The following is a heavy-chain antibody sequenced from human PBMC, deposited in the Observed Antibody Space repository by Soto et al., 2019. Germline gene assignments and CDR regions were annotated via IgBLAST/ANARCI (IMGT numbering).Heavy chain of an antibody. CDR3: ARDTLAPSIAGADVVLYYYYGMDV. Sequence: QVQLQESGPGLVKPSGTLSLTCAVSGGSISSSNWWSWVRQPPGKGLEWIGEIYHSGSTNYNPSRKCRVTISVAKSKNHFSLKLSSVTAADTAVYYCARDTLAPSIAGADVVLYYYYGMDVWGQGTTVTVSS. V-gene: IGHV4-4*02. D-gene: IGHD6-13*01. J-gene: IGHJ6*02. CDR2: IYHSGST. CDR1: GGSISSSNW.